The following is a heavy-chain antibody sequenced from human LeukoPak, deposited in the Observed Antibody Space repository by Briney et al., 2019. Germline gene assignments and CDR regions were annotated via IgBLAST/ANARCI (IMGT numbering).Heavy chain of an antibody. CDR1: GASIRANHHY. CDR3: ARIIRTAGHYSNPKSGSFDL. CDR2: IFSSGTA. V-gene: IGHV4-39*01. Sequence: TSETLSLTCTVSGASIRANHHYWAWVRQPPGKGLEWIGTIFSSGTAYYNPSLRTRVSISVDTSKNEFSLRLSAVTAADTGPYYCARIIRTAGHYSNPKSGSFDLWGQGTLVTVSS. D-gene: IGHD3-10*01. J-gene: IGHJ5*02.